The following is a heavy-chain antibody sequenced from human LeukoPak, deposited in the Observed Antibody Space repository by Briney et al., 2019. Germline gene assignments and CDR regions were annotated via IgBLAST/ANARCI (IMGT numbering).Heavy chain of an antibody. CDR3: AVHNSGFCY. CDR1: GFTFSSYE. Sequence: GGSLRLSCAASGFTFSSYEMNWVRQAPGKGLEWVSYISSSGSTIYYADSVKGRFIISRDNSKNTLYLQMNSLRAEDTAVYYCAVHNSGFCYWGQGTQVTVSS. D-gene: IGHD3-22*01. CDR2: ISSSGSTI. J-gene: IGHJ4*02. V-gene: IGHV3-48*03.